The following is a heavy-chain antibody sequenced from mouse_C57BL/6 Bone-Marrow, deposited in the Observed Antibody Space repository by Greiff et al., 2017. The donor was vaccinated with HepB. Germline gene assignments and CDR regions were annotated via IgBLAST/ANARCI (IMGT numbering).Heavy chain of an antibody. J-gene: IGHJ4*01. D-gene: IGHD2-5*01. CDR3: ARTIVTTNYAMDY. Sequence: VQLQQPGAELVKPGASVKMSCKASGYTFTSYWITWVKQRPGQGLEWIGDIYPGSGSTNYNEKFKSKATLTVDTSSSTAYMQRSSLTSEDSAVYYCARTIVTTNYAMDYWGQGTSVTVSS. CDR1: GYTFTSYW. V-gene: IGHV1-55*01. CDR2: IYPGSGST.